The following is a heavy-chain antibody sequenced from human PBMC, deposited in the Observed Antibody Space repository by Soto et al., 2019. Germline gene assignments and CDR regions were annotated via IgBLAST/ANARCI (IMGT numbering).Heavy chain of an antibody. D-gene: IGHD2-21*01. V-gene: IGHV1-8*01. CDR2: MNPKSGNT. J-gene: IGHJ5*02. CDR1: GYTFTSND. Sequence: ASVKVSCKASGYTFTSNDINWVRQAPGQGLEWMGWMNPKSGNTGFAQKFQGRLIMTRNTSITTAYMELASLTSEDTAVYYCARGRPGGGAKRNWMDPWGQGTTVTVSS. CDR3: ARGRPGGGAKRNWMDP.